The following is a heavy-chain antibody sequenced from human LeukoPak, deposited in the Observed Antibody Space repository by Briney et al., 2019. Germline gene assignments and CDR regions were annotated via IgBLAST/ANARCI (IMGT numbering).Heavy chain of an antibody. CDR2: IYYSGST. Sequence: SETLSLTCTVSGGSMRSNYWSLTRQPPGKGLEWIGNIYYSGSTNYNPSLKSRVTISIDPSKNQFSLKLSSVTAADTAIYYCVKDNGRWFDPWGQGTLVIVSS. V-gene: IGHV4-59*01. CDR3: VKDNGRWFDP. CDR1: GGSMRSNY. J-gene: IGHJ5*02. D-gene: IGHD1-26*01.